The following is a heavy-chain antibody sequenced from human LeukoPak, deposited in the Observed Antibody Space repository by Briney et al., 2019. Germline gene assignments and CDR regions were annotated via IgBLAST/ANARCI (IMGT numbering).Heavy chain of an antibody. Sequence: SVKVSCKSSGGTFSSYAISWVRQAPGQGLEWMGRIIPILGIANYAQKFQGRVTIIADKSTSTDYMELRSLRSEDAAAYYCARARDNWNDFDYWGQGTLVTVSS. CDR1: GGTFSSYA. D-gene: IGHD1-1*01. V-gene: IGHV1-69*04. CDR2: IIPILGIA. CDR3: ARARDNWNDFDY. J-gene: IGHJ4*02.